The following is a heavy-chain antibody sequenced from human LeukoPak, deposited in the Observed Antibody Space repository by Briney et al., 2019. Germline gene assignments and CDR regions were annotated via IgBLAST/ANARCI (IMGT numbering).Heavy chain of an antibody. CDR2: ISSSSSII. J-gene: IGHJ3*02. Sequence: GGSLRLSCSASGFTFSSYSMNWVRQAPGKGLEWVSYISSSSSIIYYADSVKGRFTISRDNAKNSLYLQMNGLRAEDTAVYYCAGDIDIVVVPAAPRHAFDIWGQGTMVTVSS. CDR3: AGDIDIVVVPAAPRHAFDI. CDR1: GFTFSSYS. D-gene: IGHD2-2*01. V-gene: IGHV3-48*01.